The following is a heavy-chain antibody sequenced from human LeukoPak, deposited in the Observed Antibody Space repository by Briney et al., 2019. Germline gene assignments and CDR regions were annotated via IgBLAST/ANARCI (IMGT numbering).Heavy chain of an antibody. D-gene: IGHD6-19*01. CDR1: GGSISSGDYY. Sequence: PSQTLSLTCTDSGGSISSGDYYWSWIRQPPGKGLEWIGYIYYSGSTYYNPSLKSRVTISVDTSKNQFSLKLSSVTAADTAVYYCARGDGIAVAGTWEYYFDYWGQGTLVTVSS. CDR2: IYYSGST. CDR3: ARGDGIAVAGTWEYYFDY. J-gene: IGHJ4*02. V-gene: IGHV4-30-4*08.